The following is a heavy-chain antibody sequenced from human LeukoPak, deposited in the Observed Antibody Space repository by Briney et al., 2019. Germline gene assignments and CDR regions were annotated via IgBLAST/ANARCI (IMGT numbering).Heavy chain of an antibody. CDR3: ARDPPPGIFGYYYYMDV. V-gene: IGHV1-18*01. CDR2: ISAYNGNT. Sequence: ASVNVSCKASGYTFTSYGISWVRQAPGQGLEWMGRISAYNGNTNYAQKLQGRVTMTTDTSTSTAYMELRSLRSDDTAVYYCARDPPPGIFGYYYYMDVWGKGTTVTVSS. CDR1: GYTFTSYG. J-gene: IGHJ6*03. D-gene: IGHD3-3*01.